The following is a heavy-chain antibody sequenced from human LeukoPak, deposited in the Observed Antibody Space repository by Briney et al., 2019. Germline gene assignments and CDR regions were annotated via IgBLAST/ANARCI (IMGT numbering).Heavy chain of an antibody. CDR3: VRSLGGRYDY. J-gene: IGHJ4*02. Sequence: GRSLRLSCAGSGFTFSSFWMHWVRQAPGRGLVWVSRINTDGSITNYADSVKGRFTISRDNAKNTVDLQMNSLRAEDTAFYYCVRSLGGRYDYWGQESLVTVSS. V-gene: IGHV3-74*01. CDR1: GFTFSSFW. D-gene: IGHD1-26*01. CDR2: INTDGSIT.